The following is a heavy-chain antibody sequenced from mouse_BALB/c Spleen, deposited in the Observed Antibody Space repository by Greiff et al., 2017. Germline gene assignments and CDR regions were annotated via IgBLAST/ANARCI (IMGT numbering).Heavy chain of an antibody. Sequence: EVKVEESGGGLVQPGGSLRLSCATSGFTFTDYYMSWVRQPPGKALEWLGFIRNKANGYTTEYSASVKGRFTISRDNSQSILYLQMNTLRAEDSATYYCARALANWDWYFDVWGAGTTVTVSS. D-gene: IGHD4-1*01. J-gene: IGHJ1*01. V-gene: IGHV7-3*02. CDR3: ARALANWDWYFDV. CDR1: GFTFTDYY. CDR2: IRNKANGYTT.